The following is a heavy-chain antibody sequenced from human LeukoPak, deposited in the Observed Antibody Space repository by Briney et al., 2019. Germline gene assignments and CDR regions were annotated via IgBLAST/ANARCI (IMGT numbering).Heavy chain of an antibody. V-gene: IGHV1-2*02. D-gene: IGHD6-13*01. CDR2: INPNSGGT. Sequence: ASVKVSCKASGYTFTGYYMHWVRQAPGQGLEWMGWINPNSGGTNYAQKFQGRVTMTRDTSISTAYMELSRLRSDDTAVYYCATGIAAAGISGPSYGMDVWGQGTTVIVSS. CDR3: ATGIAAAGISGPSYGMDV. CDR1: GYTFTGYY. J-gene: IGHJ6*02.